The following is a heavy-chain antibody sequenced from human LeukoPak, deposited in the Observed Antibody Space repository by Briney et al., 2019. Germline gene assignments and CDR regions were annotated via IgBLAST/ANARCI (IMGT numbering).Heavy chain of an antibody. CDR1: GGSISSYY. J-gene: IGHJ4*02. CDR2: INLSGST. D-gene: IGHD5-12*01. CDR3: ARAGRYSGYDRGVFDY. V-gene: IGHV4-34*01. Sequence: SETLSLTCGVYGGSISSYYWNWIRQPPGKGLEWSGEINLSGSTNYNPSLKSRVTISVDTSKNQFSLKLSSVTAADTAVYYCARAGRYSGYDRGVFDYWGQGTLVTVSS.